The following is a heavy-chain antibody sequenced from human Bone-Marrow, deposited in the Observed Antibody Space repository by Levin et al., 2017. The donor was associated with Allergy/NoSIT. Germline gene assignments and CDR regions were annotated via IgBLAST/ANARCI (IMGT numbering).Heavy chain of an antibody. CDR3: ARDEGGDRWYFDL. CDR2: IYYSGST. V-gene: IGHV4-59*01. D-gene: IGHD3-16*01. Sequence: SETLSLTCTVSGDSLGTYYWNWFRQSPAKGLEWIGYIYYSGSTKYNPSLKNRLTISVDTSRNQFSLTLTSVTAADTAVYYCARDEGGDRWYFDLWGRGTLVTVSA. CDR1: GDSLGTYY. J-gene: IGHJ2*01.